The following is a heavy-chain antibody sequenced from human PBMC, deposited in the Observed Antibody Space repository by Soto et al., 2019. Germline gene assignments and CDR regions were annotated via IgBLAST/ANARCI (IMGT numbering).Heavy chain of an antibody. CDR3: AKDMAGIAVADDY. J-gene: IGHJ4*02. Sequence: EVQLVESGGGLVQPGRSLRLSCAASGFTFDDYAMHWVRQAPGKGLEWVSGISWNSGSIGYADSVKGRFIISRDNAKNSLYLQMNSLRAEDTALYYCAKDMAGIAVADDYWGQGTLVTVSS. CDR2: ISWNSGSI. D-gene: IGHD6-19*01. CDR1: GFTFDDYA. V-gene: IGHV3-9*01.